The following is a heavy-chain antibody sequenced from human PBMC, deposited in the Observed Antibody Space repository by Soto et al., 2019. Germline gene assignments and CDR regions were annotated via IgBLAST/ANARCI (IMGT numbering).Heavy chain of an antibody. CDR1: GFSFTNAW. V-gene: IGHV3-15*01. Sequence: EVQLVESGGGLVKPGGSLRLSCATSGFSFTNAWMSWVRQVPGKGLEWVGRIKSKTDGGTTEYPAPVKGRFTISRDDSKNTLSLQMDSLKSEDTGLYYCTTDRGFTELVIFASWGLGTLVTVSS. J-gene: IGHJ4*02. CDR3: TTDRGFTELVIFAS. D-gene: IGHD1-7*01. CDR2: IKSKTDGGTT.